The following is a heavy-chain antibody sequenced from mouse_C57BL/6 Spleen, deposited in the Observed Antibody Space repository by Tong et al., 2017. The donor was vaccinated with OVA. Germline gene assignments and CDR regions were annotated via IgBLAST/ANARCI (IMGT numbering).Heavy chain of an antibody. CDR3: ARWYYGSSYFDY. J-gene: IGHJ2*01. CDR1: GYAFSSSW. D-gene: IGHD1-1*01. V-gene: IGHV1-84*02. CDR2: IYPGSGNT. Sequence: VQLQESGPELVKPGASVKISCKASGYAFSSSWMNWVKQRPGKGLEWIGWIYPGSGNTKYNEKFKGKATLTVDTSSNTAYLQLSSLTSEDTAIYYCARWYYGSSYFDYWGQGTTLTVSS.